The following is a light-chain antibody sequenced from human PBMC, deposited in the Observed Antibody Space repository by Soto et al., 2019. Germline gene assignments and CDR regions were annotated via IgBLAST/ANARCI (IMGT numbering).Light chain of an antibody. V-gene: IGLV1-47*01. CDR2: RNN. CDR3: AAWDDILSGVV. J-gene: IGLJ2*01. CDR1: TSNIGSNY. Sequence: QSVLTQPPSASGTPGQRVTISCSGSTSNIGSNYVYWYQQLLGTAPKLLIYRNNQRPSGVPDRFSGSKSGTSASLAVSGLRSEDEADYYCAAWDDILSGVVFGGGTKLTVL.